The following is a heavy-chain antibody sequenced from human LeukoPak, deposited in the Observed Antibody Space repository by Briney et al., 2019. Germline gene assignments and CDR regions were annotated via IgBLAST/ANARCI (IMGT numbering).Heavy chain of an antibody. CDR2: IYYSGST. CDR3: ARESITIFGVVISFDY. Sequence: SETLSLTCTVSGGSISSYYWSWIRQPPGKGLEWIGYIYYSGSTNYNPSLKSRVTISVDTSKNQFSLKLSSVTAADTAVYYCARESITIFGVVISFDYWGQGTLVTVSS. V-gene: IGHV4-59*12. J-gene: IGHJ4*02. D-gene: IGHD3-3*01. CDR1: GGSISSYY.